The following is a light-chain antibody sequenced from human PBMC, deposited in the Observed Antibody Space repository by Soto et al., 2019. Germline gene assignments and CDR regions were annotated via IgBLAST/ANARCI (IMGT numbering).Light chain of an antibody. CDR3: QHSYITPRYT. Sequence: DIQITQSPSSLSASVGDRVTITCRARQSIASHLNWYQHKPGSPPRLLLFASYILEGGVPSRFSGSGSDTYFTLTIDSLQPEDVATYYCQHSYITPRYTFGQGTKVEI. CDR1: QSIASH. CDR2: ASY. V-gene: IGKV1-39*01. J-gene: IGKJ2*01.